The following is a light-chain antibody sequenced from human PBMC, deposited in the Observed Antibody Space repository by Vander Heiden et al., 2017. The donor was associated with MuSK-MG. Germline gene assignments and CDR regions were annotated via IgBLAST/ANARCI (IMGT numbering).Light chain of an antibody. CDR1: QSLLRSDEKTY. CDR2: GVS. J-gene: IGKJ2*01. CDR3: MQSIRLPYT. V-gene: IGKV2D-29*01. Sequence: DIVRTQTLLSLPVTPAQPASNSSKSRQSLLRSDEKTYLDWYQQKPGQPPKLLIYGVSNRFSGVPDRFSGSGSGTDFTLKISRVEAEDVGVYYCMQSIRLPYTFGQGTKLEIK.